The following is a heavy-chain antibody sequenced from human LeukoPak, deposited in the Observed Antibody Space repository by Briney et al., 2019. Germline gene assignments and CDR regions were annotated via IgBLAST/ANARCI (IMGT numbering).Heavy chain of an antibody. J-gene: IGHJ3*02. V-gene: IGHV4-59*01. Sequence: PSETLSLTCTVSGGSISSYYWSWIRQPPGKGLEWIGYIYYSGSTNYNPSLKSRVTISVDTSKNQFSLKLSSVTAADTAVYYCARTVTRDDAFDIWGQGTMVTVSS. CDR2: IYYSGST. CDR1: GGSISSYY. CDR3: ARTVTRDDAFDI. D-gene: IGHD4-17*01.